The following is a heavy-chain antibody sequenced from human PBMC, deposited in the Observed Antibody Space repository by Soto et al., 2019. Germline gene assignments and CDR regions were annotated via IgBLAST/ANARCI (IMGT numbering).Heavy chain of an antibody. D-gene: IGHD3-10*01. CDR2: ISAYNGNT. V-gene: IGHV1-18*01. Sequence: ASVKVSCKASGYTFTSYGISWVRQAPGQGLEWMGWISAYNGNTNYAQKLQGRVTMTTDTSTSTAYMELRSLRSDDTAVYYCAREGMVRGVRKTTPFDYWGQGILVTVSS. CDR1: GYTFTSYG. J-gene: IGHJ4*02. CDR3: AREGMVRGVRKTTPFDY.